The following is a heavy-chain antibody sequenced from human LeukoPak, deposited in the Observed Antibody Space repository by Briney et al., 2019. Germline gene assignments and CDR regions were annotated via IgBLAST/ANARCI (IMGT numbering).Heavy chain of an antibody. CDR3: ARDGSGDGDSPDY. Sequence: GGSLRLSCAASGFTFSDYTMNWVRQAPGKGLEWVSSIRSSSSYIYYADSVKGRFTISRDNAKNSFYLQMNSLRAEDTAVYYCARDGSGDGDSPDYWGQGTLFAVSS. D-gene: IGHD4-17*01. CDR2: IRSSSSYI. V-gene: IGHV3-21*01. CDR1: GFTFSDYT. J-gene: IGHJ4*02.